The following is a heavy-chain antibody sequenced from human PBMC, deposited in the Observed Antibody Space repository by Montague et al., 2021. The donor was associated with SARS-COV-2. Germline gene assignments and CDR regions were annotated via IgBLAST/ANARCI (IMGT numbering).Heavy chain of an antibody. J-gene: IGHJ5*02. D-gene: IGHD1-20*01. CDR2: IFHSGIT. V-gene: IGHV4-59*13. Sequence: SETLSLTCSVSGGSISSYYWSWIRQSPGKGLEWIGYIFHSGITDYNPSLKSRVTISVDMSKNQFSLQLNSVTAADSAVHYCARTEYNWNDWFDPWGQGTLVTVSS. CDR3: ARTEYNWNDWFDP. CDR1: GGSISSYY.